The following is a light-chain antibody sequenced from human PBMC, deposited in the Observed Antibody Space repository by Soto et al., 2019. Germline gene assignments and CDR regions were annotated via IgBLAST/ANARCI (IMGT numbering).Light chain of an antibody. V-gene: IGLV1-44*01. Sequence: QSVLTQPPSASGTPGQRVPISCSGSSSNIGSKTVNWYQQLPGTAPRLLIHSDNQRPSGVPDRFSGSRSGTSASLAISGLESEDEDDYYCASWDDGLNGWVFGGGTKLTVL. CDR2: SDN. CDR3: ASWDDGLNGWV. J-gene: IGLJ3*02. CDR1: SSNIGSKT.